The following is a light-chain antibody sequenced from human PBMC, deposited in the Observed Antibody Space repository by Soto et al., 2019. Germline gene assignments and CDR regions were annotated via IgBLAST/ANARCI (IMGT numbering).Light chain of an antibody. Sequence: DVVMTQSPDSLAVSLGERATINCKSSQSLLNSSNNKNYLAWYQQKPGQSPELLIYWASTRESGVPDRFSGSGSGKDFTLTISILQAEDAAVYYCQQFYSTPYTFGQGTKLEIK. CDR2: WAS. V-gene: IGKV4-1*01. J-gene: IGKJ2*01. CDR1: QSLLNSSNNKNY. CDR3: QQFYSTPYT.